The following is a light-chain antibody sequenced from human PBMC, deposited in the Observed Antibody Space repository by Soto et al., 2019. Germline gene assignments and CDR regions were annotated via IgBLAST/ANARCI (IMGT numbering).Light chain of an antibody. CDR2: TGS. CDR1: QGISNW. V-gene: IGKV1-12*01. CDR3: QQANSFPLT. Sequence: DIQMTQSPSSVSASVGDRVSITCRASQGISNWLAWYQQKPGRASKLLIYTGSSLQSGVPSRFSGTGSETDVTLTISSLQPEDVATYSCQQANSFPLTFGGGTKVEIK. J-gene: IGKJ4*01.